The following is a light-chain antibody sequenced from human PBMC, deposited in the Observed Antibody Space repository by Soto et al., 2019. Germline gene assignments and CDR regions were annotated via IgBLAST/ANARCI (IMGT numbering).Light chain of an antibody. CDR2: GAS. CDR3: QQYGSSPTWT. J-gene: IGKJ1*01. Sequence: EIVLTQSPGTLSLSPGERATLSCRASQSVSSTYLAWYQQKPGQAPRLLIYGASSRATGIPDRFSGSGSGTEFTLTISRLGPEDFAVYYCQQYGSSPTWTFGQGTKVEIK. CDR1: QSVSSTY. V-gene: IGKV3-20*01.